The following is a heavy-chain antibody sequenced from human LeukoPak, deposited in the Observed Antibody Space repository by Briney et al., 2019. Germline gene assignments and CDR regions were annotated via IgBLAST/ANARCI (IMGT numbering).Heavy chain of an antibody. D-gene: IGHD4-17*01. V-gene: IGHV4-30-4*01. CDR2: IDYSGSS. CDR1: GGSISSGDYY. J-gene: IGHJ4*02. Sequence: PSQTLSLTCTVSGGSISSGDYYWGWIRQPPGKGLEWIGYIDYSGSSYYNPSLKSRVTISVDTSKNQFSLKLSSVTAADTAVYYCARDVREVTTFDYWGQGTLVTVSS. CDR3: ARDVREVTTFDY.